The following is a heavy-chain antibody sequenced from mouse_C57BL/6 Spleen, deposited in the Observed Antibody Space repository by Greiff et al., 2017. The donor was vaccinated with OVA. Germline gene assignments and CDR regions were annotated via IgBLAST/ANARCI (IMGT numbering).Heavy chain of an antibody. V-gene: IGHV3-6*01. CDR1: GYSITSGYY. CDR3: ARIYYDYDGTDWYFDV. Sequence: EVKLQESGPGLVKPSQSLSLTCSVTGYSITSGYYWNWIRQFPGNKLEWMGYISYDGSNNYNPSLKNRISITRDTSKNQFFLKLNSVTTEDTATYYCARIYYDYDGTDWYFDVWGTGTTVTVSS. D-gene: IGHD2-4*01. CDR2: ISYDGSN. J-gene: IGHJ1*03.